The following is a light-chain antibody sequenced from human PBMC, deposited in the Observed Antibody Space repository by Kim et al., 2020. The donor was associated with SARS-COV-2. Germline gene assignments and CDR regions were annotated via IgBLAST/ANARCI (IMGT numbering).Light chain of an antibody. CDR2: AAS. CDR1: QDISNY. Sequence: ASVGDRVTITCRASQDISNYLAWFQLKPGKAPKRLIYAASALQPGVPSRFSGSGSGTDFTLTVTSLQPEDVATYYCQKCDSAPWTFGQGTKVDIK. J-gene: IGKJ1*01. CDR3: QKCDSAPWT. V-gene: IGKV1-27*01.